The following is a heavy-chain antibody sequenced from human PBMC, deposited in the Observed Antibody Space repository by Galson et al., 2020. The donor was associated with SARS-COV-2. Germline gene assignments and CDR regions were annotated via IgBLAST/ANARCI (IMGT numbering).Heavy chain of an antibody. CDR2: ISYDGSSK. CDR3: VGALTESFDY. CDR1: GFTFSSYG. Sequence: PGGSPRLSCAASGFTFSSYGMHWVRQAPGKGLEWVAGISYDGSSKYYADSGKGRFTISRDNSKNTLYLQMNSLRAEDTAVYYCVGALTESFDYWGQGTLVTVSS. V-gene: IGHV3-30*03. J-gene: IGHJ4*02. D-gene: IGHD1-26*01.